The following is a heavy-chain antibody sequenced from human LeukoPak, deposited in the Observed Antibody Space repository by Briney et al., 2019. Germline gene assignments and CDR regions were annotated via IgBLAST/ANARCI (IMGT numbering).Heavy chain of an antibody. CDR2: INHSGST. D-gene: IGHD6-13*01. V-gene: IGHV4-34*01. CDR3: ARAKSRGKYSSSWYFGANWFDP. CDR1: GFTFSSYA. Sequence: GSLRLSCAASGFTFSSYAMSWIRQPPGKGLEWIGEINHSGSTNYNPSLKSRVTISVGTSKNQFSLKLSSVTAADTAVYYCARAKSRGKYSSSWYFGANWFDPWGQGTLVTVSS. J-gene: IGHJ5*02.